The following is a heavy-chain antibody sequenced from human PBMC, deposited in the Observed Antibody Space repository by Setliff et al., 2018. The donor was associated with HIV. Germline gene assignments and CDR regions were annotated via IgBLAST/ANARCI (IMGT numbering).Heavy chain of an antibody. V-gene: IGHV3-21*06. D-gene: IGHD5-18*01. Sequence: GESLKISCAASGFTFSSYRMNWVRQAPGKGLEWVSSISSGSSYIYYADSLKGRFIISRDNAKNSLYLQMNSLRAEDTAVYYCASESTAMGLDNWGPGTLVTSPQ. CDR3: ASESTAMGLDN. CDR1: GFTFSSYR. CDR2: ISSGSSYI. J-gene: IGHJ4*02.